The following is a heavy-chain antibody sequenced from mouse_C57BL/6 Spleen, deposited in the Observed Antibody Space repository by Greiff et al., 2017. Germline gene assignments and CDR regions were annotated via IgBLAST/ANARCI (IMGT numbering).Heavy chain of an antibody. Sequence: QVQLQQSGAELVRPGSSVKLSCKASGYTFTSYWMDWVKQRPGQGLEWIGNIYPSDSETHYNQKFKDKATLTVDKSSSTAYMQLSSLTSEDSAVYYCARLGGPAWFAYWGQGTLVTVSA. V-gene: IGHV1-61*01. J-gene: IGHJ3*01. CDR1: GYTFTSYW. CDR3: ARLGGPAWFAY. CDR2: IYPSDSET.